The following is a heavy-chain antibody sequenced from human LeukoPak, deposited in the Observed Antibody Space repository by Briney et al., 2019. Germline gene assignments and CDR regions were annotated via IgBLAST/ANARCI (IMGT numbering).Heavy chain of an antibody. CDR2: ISGRGGST. D-gene: IGHD3-22*01. CDR3: AKDIEGGGSSGYYHYGMDV. CDR1: GFTFSSCA. J-gene: IGHJ6*02. V-gene: IGHV3-23*01. Sequence: GGSLRLSCAASGFTFSSCAMTWIRQAPGKGLEWVSGISGRGGSTYYADSVKGRFTISRDNSKNTLYLQMNSLRAEDTAIYYCAKDIEGGGSSGYYHYGMDVWGQGTTVTVSS.